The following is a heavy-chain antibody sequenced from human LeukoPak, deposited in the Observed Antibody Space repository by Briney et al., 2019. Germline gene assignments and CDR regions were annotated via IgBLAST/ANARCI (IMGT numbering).Heavy chain of an antibody. Sequence: ASVKVSCKASGYTFTSYDINWVRQATGQGLEWMGWMNPNSGNTGYAQKFQGRVTMTRNTSISTAYMELSSLRSEDTAVYYCARNTWIQLWAYFDYWGQGTLVTVSS. V-gene: IGHV1-8*01. D-gene: IGHD5-18*01. CDR1: GYTFTSYD. CDR2: MNPNSGNT. CDR3: ARNTWIQLWAYFDY. J-gene: IGHJ4*02.